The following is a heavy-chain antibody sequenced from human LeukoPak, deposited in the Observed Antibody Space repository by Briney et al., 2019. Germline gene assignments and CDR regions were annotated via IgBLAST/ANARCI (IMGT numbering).Heavy chain of an antibody. Sequence: GESLKISCKGSGYSFTSYWISWVRQMPGKGLEWMGRIDPSDSYTNYSPSFQGHVTISADKSISTAYLQWSSLKASDTAMYYCARYQYSTSSAGRGGFDYWGQGTLVTVSS. D-gene: IGHD6-6*01. J-gene: IGHJ4*02. V-gene: IGHV5-10-1*01. CDR2: IDPSDSYT. CDR3: ARYQYSTSSAGRGGFDY. CDR1: GYSFTSYW.